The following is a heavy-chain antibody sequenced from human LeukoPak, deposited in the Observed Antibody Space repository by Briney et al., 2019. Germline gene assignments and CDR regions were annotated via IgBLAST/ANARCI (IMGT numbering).Heavy chain of an antibody. CDR3: ASLHRGYFDY. Sequence: SETLSLTCTVSGGSISSYYWSWIRQPPGKGLEWIGYIYTSGSTNYNPSLKSRVTISVDTSKNQFSLKLSSVTAADTAVYYCASLHRGYFDYWGQGTLVTVSP. D-gene: IGHD3-10*01. J-gene: IGHJ4*02. CDR1: GGSISSYY. V-gene: IGHV4-4*09. CDR2: IYTSGST.